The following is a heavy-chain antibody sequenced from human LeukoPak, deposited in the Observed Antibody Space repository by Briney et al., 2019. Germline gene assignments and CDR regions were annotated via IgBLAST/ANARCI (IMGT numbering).Heavy chain of an antibody. V-gene: IGHV1-8*01. CDR3: ARGPSSSWSPYYAMDV. Sequence: GASVKVSCKASGYTFTSYDINWVRQATGQGLEWMGWMNPNSGNTGYAQKFQGRVTMTRNTSISTAYMELSSLRSEDTAVYYCARGPSSSWSPYYAMDVWGQGTTVTVSS. D-gene: IGHD6-13*01. CDR2: MNPNSGNT. CDR1: GYTFTSYD. J-gene: IGHJ6*02.